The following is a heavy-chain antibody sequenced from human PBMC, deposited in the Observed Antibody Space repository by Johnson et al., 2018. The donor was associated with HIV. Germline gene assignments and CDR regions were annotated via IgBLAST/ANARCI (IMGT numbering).Heavy chain of an antibody. CDR3: ARGIAAAGIPVKAFDI. J-gene: IGHJ3*02. Sequence: QVQLVESGGGVVQPGGSLRLSCAASGFTLSNYGMHWVRQAPGKGLEWVTFIRYDGSNNYYADSVKGRFNISRDDSKNTLYLQMNSLRAEDTAVYYCARGIAAAGIPVKAFDIWGQGTMVTVSS. V-gene: IGHV3-30*02. D-gene: IGHD6-13*01. CDR2: IRYDGSNN. CDR1: GFTLSNYG.